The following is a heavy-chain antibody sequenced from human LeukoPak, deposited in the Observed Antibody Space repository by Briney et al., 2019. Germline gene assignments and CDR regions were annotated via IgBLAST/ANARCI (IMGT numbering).Heavy chain of an antibody. V-gene: IGHV3-74*01. Sequence: QPGGSLRHSCAASGFTFSSYWMHWVRQAPGEGLVWVSRINSDGRSTSYAASVQGRFTISRDNSKNTLYLQMNSLRAEDTAVYYCARDRDDAFDIWGQGTMVTVSS. J-gene: IGHJ3*02. CDR3: ARDRDDAFDI. CDR1: GFTFSSYW. CDR2: INSDGRST.